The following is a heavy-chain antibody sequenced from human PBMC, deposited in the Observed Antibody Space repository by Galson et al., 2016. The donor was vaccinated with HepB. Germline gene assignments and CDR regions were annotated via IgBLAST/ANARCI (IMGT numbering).Heavy chain of an antibody. V-gene: IGHV3-30-3*01. J-gene: IGHJ4*02. CDR2: ISFDGGKI. CDR3: ASLLVTATPDY. Sequence: SLRLSCAASGFTFVTYAMYWVRQAPGKGLEWVALISFDGGKITYAESVKGRFTISRDDSKNALYLQMSSLGAEDTAVYYCASLLVTATPDYWGQGTLVTVSS. D-gene: IGHD2-15*01. CDR1: GFTFVTYA.